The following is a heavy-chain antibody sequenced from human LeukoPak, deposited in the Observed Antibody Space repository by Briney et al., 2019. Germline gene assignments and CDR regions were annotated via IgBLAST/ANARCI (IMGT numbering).Heavy chain of an antibody. CDR2: IYTSGST. J-gene: IGHJ6*03. V-gene: IGHV4-4*09. Sequence: SETLSLTCTVSGGSISSYYWSWIRQPSGKGLEWIGYIYTSGSTNYNPSLKSRVTISVDTSKNQFSLKLSSVTAADTAVYYCARMYRHYYYMDVWGKGTTVTVSS. CDR3: ARMYRHYYYMDV. CDR1: GGSISSYY. D-gene: IGHD2-2*01.